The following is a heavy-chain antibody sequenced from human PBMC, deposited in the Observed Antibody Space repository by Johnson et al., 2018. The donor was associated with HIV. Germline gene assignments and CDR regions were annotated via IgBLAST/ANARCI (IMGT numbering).Heavy chain of an antibody. Sequence: VQLVESGGGLVQPGGSLRLSCAASGFTFSNAWMTWVRQAPGKGLEWIGRIKSKTDGGTTDYAATVKGRFTISRDDSKNTLYLQMNSLKTEDTAVYYCTTYTAMVTMYVEIKGGAFDIWGQGTTVTVSS. CDR3: TTYTAMVTMYVEIKGGAFDI. CDR1: GFTFSNAW. J-gene: IGHJ3*02. D-gene: IGHD5-18*01. CDR2: IKSKTDGGTT. V-gene: IGHV3-15*01.